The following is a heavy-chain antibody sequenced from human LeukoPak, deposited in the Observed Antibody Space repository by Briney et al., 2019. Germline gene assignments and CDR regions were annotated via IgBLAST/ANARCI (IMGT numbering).Heavy chain of an antibody. D-gene: IGHD6-19*01. Sequence: PSETLSLTCTVSGYSISSGYYWGWIRQPPGKGLEWIGSIYHSGSTYYNPSLKSRVTISVATSKTQFSLKLTSVTAADTAVYYCARLDSSGYYYFDYWGQGTLVTVSS. CDR3: ARLDSSGYYYFDY. CDR2: IYHSGST. J-gene: IGHJ4*02. V-gene: IGHV4-38-2*02. CDR1: GYSISSGYY.